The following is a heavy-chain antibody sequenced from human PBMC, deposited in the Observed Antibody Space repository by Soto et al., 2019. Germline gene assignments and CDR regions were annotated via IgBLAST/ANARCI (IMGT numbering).Heavy chain of an antibody. D-gene: IGHD6-13*01. CDR1: GFSLSNARMG. CDR3: ARIRRIAAAGPHYYYYYGMDV. Sequence: QVTLKESGPVLVKPTETLTLTCTVSGFSLSNARMGVSWIRQPPGKALEWLAHIFSNDEKSYSTSLKSRLTISKDTSKSQVVLTMTNMDPVDTATYYCARIRRIAAAGPHYYYYYGMDVWGQGTTVTVSS. J-gene: IGHJ6*02. V-gene: IGHV2-26*01. CDR2: IFSNDEK.